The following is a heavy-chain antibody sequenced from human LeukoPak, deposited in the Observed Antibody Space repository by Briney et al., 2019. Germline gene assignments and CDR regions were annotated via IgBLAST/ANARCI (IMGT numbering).Heavy chain of an antibody. Sequence: ASVKVSCKASGYTFTSYYMHWVRQAPGQGLEWMGWINPNSGGTIYAQKFQGRVTMTEDTSTDTAYMELSSLRSEDTAVYYCATCSTSCYSYPLLYYYYGMDVWSQGTTVTVSS. D-gene: IGHD2-2*01. CDR2: INPNSGGT. V-gene: IGHV1-2*02. CDR3: ATCSTSCYSYPLLYYYYGMDV. CDR1: GYTFTSYY. J-gene: IGHJ6*02.